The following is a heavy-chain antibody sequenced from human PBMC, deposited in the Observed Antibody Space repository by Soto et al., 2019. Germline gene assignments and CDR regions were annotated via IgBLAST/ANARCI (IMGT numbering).Heavy chain of an antibody. D-gene: IGHD2-21*01. Sequence: PGGSLRLSCAASGFTFSSYAMHWVRQAPGKGLEWVAVISYDGSNKYYADSVKGRFTISRDNSKNTLYLQMNSLRAEDTAVYYCARVRDDYYGMDVWGQGTKVTVS. J-gene: IGHJ6*02. CDR2: ISYDGSNK. CDR1: GFTFSSYA. V-gene: IGHV3-30-3*01. CDR3: ARVRDDYYGMDV.